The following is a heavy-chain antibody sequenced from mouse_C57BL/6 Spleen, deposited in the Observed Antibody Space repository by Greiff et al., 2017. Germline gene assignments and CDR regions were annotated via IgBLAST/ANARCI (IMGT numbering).Heavy chain of an antibody. CDR3: AFTTAHYFDY. CDR2: IHPNSGST. CDR1: GYTFTSYW. J-gene: IGHJ2*01. V-gene: IGHV1-64*01. Sequence: VQLQQPGAELVKPGASVTLSCKASGYTFTSYWMHWVKQRPGQGLEWIGMIHPNSGSTNYNEKFKSKATLTVDKSSSTAYMQLSSLTSEDSAVYYCAFTTAHYFDYWGQGTTLTVSS. D-gene: IGHD1-2*01.